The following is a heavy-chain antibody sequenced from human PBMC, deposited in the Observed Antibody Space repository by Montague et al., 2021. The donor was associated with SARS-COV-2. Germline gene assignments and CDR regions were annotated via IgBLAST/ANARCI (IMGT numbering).Heavy chain of an antibody. CDR2: TDWDDNK. D-gene: IGHD3-9*01. CDR1: GFSLSTSGMC. Sequence: PALVKPTQTLTLTCTFSGFSLSTSGMCVSWVRQPPGKALEWLALTDWDDNKFYSTSLETRLTISKDTSKNQVVLTMTNVDPVDTATYYCARSLYDILTGYYLPFDYWGQGTLVTVSS. CDR3: ARSLYDILTGYYLPFDY. V-gene: IGHV2-70*20. J-gene: IGHJ4*02.